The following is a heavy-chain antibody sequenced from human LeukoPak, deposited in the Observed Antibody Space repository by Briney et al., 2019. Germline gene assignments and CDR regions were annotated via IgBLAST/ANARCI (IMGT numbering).Heavy chain of an antibody. CDR2: ISAYNGNT. Sequence: ASVKVSCKASGYTFTSYGISWVRQAPGQGLEWTGWISAYNGNTNYAQKLRGRVTMTTDTSTSTAYMELRSLRSDDTAVYYCARDWPGYSYGPSYYFDYWGQGTLVTVSS. J-gene: IGHJ4*02. CDR1: GYTFTSYG. D-gene: IGHD5-18*01. V-gene: IGHV1-18*01. CDR3: ARDWPGYSYGPSYYFDY.